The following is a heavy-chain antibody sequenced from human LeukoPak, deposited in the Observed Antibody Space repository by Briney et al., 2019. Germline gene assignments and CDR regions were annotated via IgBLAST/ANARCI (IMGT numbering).Heavy chain of an antibody. J-gene: IGHJ4*02. CDR2: IYYSGST. D-gene: IGHD2-2*01. CDR3: ARDPSWTAGYFDL. CDR1: GGSISTYY. Sequence: SETLSLTCTVSGGSISTYYWSWMRQPPGRGLEWIGYIYYSGSTNHNPSLQSRVTISVDTSKNQFSLRLSSVTAADTAVYYCARDPSWTAGYFDLWGQRTLVTVSS. V-gene: IGHV4-59*01.